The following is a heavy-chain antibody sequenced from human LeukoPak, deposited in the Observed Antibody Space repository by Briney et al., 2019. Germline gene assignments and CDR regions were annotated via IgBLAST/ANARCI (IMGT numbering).Heavy chain of an antibody. V-gene: IGHV4-61*02. CDR3: ARERRGYRHPLYYYYMDV. J-gene: IGHJ6*03. D-gene: IGHD5-24*01. CDR2: IYTSGST. CDR1: GGSISSGSYY. Sequence: NPSETLSLTRTVSGGSISSGSYYWSWIRQPAGKGLEWIGRIYTSGSTNYNPSLKSRVTISVDTSKNQFSLKLSSVTAADTAVYYCARERRGYRHPLYYYYMDVWGKGTTVTVSS.